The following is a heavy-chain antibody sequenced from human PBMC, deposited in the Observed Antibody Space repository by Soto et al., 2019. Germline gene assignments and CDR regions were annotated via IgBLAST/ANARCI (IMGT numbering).Heavy chain of an antibody. D-gene: IGHD5-12*01. CDR2: IIPVFGRP. CDR3: AREGSGYNL. CDR1: GGSFSSFG. J-gene: IGHJ1*01. V-gene: IGHV1-69*13. Sequence: SVKVSCKAAGGSFSSFGISWVRQAPGQGLEWMGGIIPVFGRPNYAQRFRGRLTITADESTNTVYLELIDLRSEDTAVYYCAREGSGYNLWGQGTQVTVSS.